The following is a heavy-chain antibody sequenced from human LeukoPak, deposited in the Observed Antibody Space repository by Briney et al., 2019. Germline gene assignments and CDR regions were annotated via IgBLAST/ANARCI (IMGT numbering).Heavy chain of an antibody. Sequence: ASVKVSCKVSGYTLTELSMHWVRQAPGKGLEWMGGFDPEDGETIYAQKFQGRVTMTEDTSTDTAYMELSSLRSEDTAVYYCATHLRYSSGWEAPPGYMDVWGKGTTVTISS. CDR2: FDPEDGET. J-gene: IGHJ6*03. V-gene: IGHV1-24*01. CDR1: GYTLTELS. CDR3: ATHLRYSSGWEAPPGYMDV. D-gene: IGHD6-19*01.